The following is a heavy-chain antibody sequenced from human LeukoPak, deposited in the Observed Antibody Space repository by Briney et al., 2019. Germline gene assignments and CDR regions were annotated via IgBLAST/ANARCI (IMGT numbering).Heavy chain of an antibody. Sequence: SETLSLTCAVYGGSFSGYYWSWIRQPPGKGLEWIGEINHSGSTNYNPSLKSRVTISVDTSNNQFSLKQSSVTAADTAVYYCARRGSSWSGFDYWGQGTLVTVSS. J-gene: IGHJ4*02. CDR1: GGSFSGYY. D-gene: IGHD6-13*01. CDR3: ARRGSSWSGFDY. CDR2: INHSGST. V-gene: IGHV4-34*01.